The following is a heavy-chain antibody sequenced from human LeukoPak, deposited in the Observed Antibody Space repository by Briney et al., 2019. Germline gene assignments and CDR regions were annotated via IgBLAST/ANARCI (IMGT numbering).Heavy chain of an antibody. CDR1: GGSFSGCY. V-gene: IGHV4-34*01. J-gene: IGHJ4*02. CDR2: INHSGST. Sequence: PSETLSLTCAVYGGSFSGCYWSWIRQPPGKGLEWIGEINHSGSTNYNPSLKSRVTISVDTSKNQFSLKLSSVTAADTAVYYCARQGSSYVGSDYWGQGTLVTVSS. CDR3: ARQGSSYVGSDY. D-gene: IGHD6-6*01.